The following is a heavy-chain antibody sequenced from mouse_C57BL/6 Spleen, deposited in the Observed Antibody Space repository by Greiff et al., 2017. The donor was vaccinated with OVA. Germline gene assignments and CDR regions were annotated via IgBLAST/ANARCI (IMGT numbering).Heavy chain of an antibody. V-gene: IGHV14-4*01. CDR3: TTWPLYAMDY. CDR1: GFNIKDDY. J-gene: IGHJ4*01. CDR2: IDPENGDT. Sequence: VQLKQSGAELVRPGASVKLSCTASGFNIKDDYMHWVKQRPEQGLEWIGWIDPENGDTEYASKFQGKATITADTSSNTAYLQLSSLTSEDTAVYYCTTWPLYAMDYWGQGTSVTVSS.